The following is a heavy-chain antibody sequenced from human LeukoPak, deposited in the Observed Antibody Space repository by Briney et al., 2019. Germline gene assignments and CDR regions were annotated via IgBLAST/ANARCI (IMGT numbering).Heavy chain of an antibody. CDR3: ARQYQLLHDAFDI. CDR1: GFTFSSYA. J-gene: IGHJ3*02. D-gene: IGHD2-2*01. CDR2: ISYDGSNK. Sequence: GGSLRLSCAASGFTFSSYAMHWVRQAPGKGLEWVAVISYDGSNKYYADSVKGRFTISRDNSKNTLYLQMNSLRAEDTAVYYCARQYQLLHDAFDIWGQGTKVTVSS. V-gene: IGHV3-30-3*01.